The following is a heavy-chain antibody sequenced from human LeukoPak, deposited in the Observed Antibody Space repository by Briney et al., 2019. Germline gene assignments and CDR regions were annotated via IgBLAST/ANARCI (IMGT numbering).Heavy chain of an antibody. CDR1: GFTFSSYW. D-gene: IGHD2-8*01. CDR2: ISGSGGST. V-gene: IGHV3-23*01. Sequence: GGSLRLSCAASGFTFSSYWMHRVRQAPGKGLEWVSAISGSGGSTYYADSVKGRFTISRDNSKNTLYLQMNSLRAEDTAVYYCAKDISSTYEVIYFDYWGQGTLVTVSS. J-gene: IGHJ4*02. CDR3: AKDISSTYEVIYFDY.